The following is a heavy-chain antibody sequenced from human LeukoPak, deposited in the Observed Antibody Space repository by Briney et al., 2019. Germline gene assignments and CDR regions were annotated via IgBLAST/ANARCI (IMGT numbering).Heavy chain of an antibody. V-gene: IGHV3-23*01. D-gene: IGHD5-12*01. CDR1: GFIFRNYA. J-gene: IGHJ4*02. Sequence: PGGSLRLSCGASGFIFRNYAMSWVRQAPGEGLEWVSGISDNGGGRYYTDSVKGRFTISRDNSKNMLYLQMNSLRAEDTAVYYCARSLNIVATLDYWGQGTLVTVSS. CDR2: ISDNGGGR. CDR3: ARSLNIVATLDY.